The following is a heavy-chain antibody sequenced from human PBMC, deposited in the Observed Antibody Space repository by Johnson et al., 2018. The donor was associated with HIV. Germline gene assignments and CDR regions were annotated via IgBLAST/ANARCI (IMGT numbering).Heavy chain of an antibody. V-gene: IGHV3-23*04. CDR1: GFTFDDYG. D-gene: IGHD3-10*01. Sequence: EVQLVESGGGLVQPGRSLRLSCAASGFTFDDYGMSWVRQAPGKGLEWVSAISGSGGSTYYADSVKGRFTISRDNSKNTLYVQMNSLRAEDTAVYYCAREGKDAFDIWGQGTMVSVSS. CDR3: AREGKDAFDI. CDR2: ISGSGGST. J-gene: IGHJ3*02.